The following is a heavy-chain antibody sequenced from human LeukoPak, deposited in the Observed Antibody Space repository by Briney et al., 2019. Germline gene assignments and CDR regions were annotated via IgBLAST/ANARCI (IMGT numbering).Heavy chain of an antibody. Sequence: ASVKVSCKASGYTFTGYYLHWVRQAPGQGLEWMGWINPTSGGTNYAQKFQDRVTMTRDTSISTAYMELSRLRSDDTAVYYCARYRSGDYVDYWGQGTLVTVSS. D-gene: IGHD1-26*01. V-gene: IGHV1-2*02. CDR3: ARYRSGDYVDY. CDR1: GYTFTGYY. J-gene: IGHJ4*02. CDR2: INPTSGGT.